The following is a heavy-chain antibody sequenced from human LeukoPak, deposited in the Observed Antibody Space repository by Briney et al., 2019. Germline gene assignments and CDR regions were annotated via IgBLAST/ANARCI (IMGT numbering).Heavy chain of an antibody. J-gene: IGHJ4*02. CDR2: ISGSGGST. V-gene: IGHV3-23*01. Sequence: PGGSLRLSCAASGFTFSSAWMSWVRQAPGKGLEWVSTISGSGGSTYYADSVEGRFTISRDNSKNALYLQMNSLRAEDTAVYYCAKAGEPYYYDSRDRFDYWGQGTLVTVSS. D-gene: IGHD3-22*01. CDR1: GFTFSSAW. CDR3: AKAGEPYYYDSRDRFDY.